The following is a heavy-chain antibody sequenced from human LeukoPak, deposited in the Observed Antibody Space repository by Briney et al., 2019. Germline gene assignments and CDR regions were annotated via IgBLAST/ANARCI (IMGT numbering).Heavy chain of an antibody. Sequence: GGSLRLSCAASAFTFSRYSMNWVRQAPGKGLEWVSTISGSGDRTYYADSVKGRFTISRDNSKNTLFLHMNSLRAEDTAVYSCAKGYYGSGSYGWFDYWGQGTLVTVSS. J-gene: IGHJ4*02. CDR2: ISGSGDRT. D-gene: IGHD3-10*01. CDR3: AKGYYGSGSYGWFDY. CDR1: AFTFSRYS. V-gene: IGHV3-23*01.